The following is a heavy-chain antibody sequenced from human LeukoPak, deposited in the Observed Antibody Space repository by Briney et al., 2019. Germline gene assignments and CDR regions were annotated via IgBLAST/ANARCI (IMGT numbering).Heavy chain of an antibody. Sequence: PGGSLRLSCAASEFTFSSYWMSWVRQAPGKGLEWVANIKEDGSEKRYVGSVKGRFTISRDNAKNSLYLQMSSLRADDTAVYYCAREFNIAVAGIYTGFDIWGQGTMVTVSS. J-gene: IGHJ3*02. D-gene: IGHD6-19*01. CDR2: IKEDGSEK. CDR3: AREFNIAVAGIYTGFDI. V-gene: IGHV3-7*03. CDR1: EFTFSSYW.